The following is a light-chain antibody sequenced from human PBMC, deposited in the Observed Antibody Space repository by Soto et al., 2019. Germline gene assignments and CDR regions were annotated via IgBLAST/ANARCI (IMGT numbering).Light chain of an antibody. CDR3: QQLNAQPPWT. V-gene: IGKV3-15*01. J-gene: IGKJ1*01. Sequence: EIVLTQTPANLAVSPGGRATRSCRASQSVSSYLAWYQQKPGQAPRLLIYDASNRATGIPARFSGSGYGTEFNLTIRSLQPEDFAAYSCQQLNAQPPWTFGQGTKVDIK. CDR2: DAS. CDR1: QSVSSY.